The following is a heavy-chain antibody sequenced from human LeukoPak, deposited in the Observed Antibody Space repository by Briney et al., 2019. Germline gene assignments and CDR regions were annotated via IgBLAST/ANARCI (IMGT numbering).Heavy chain of an antibody. CDR2: IKSKTDGGTT. CDR1: GFTFSNAW. J-gene: IGHJ4*02. CDR3: ALYLGS. Sequence: PGGSLRLSCAASGFTFSNAWMSWVRQAPGKGLDWVGRIKSKTDGGTTEYAAPVKGRFTISRDDSRNTLYLQMNSLTTEDTAVYCCALYLGSWGQGTLVTVSS. V-gene: IGHV3-15*01.